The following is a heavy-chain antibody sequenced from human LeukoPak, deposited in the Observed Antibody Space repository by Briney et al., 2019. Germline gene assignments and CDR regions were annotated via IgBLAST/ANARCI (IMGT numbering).Heavy chain of an antibody. Sequence: ASVKVSCKASGYTFSNYYMNWVRQAPGQGLEWMGIINPSGGSTSYAQKFEGRVTMTRDTSTSTVYMELSSLKSEDTAVYYCARVVGWIQFRFDAFDIWGQGTMVTVSS. V-gene: IGHV1-46*01. CDR1: GYTFSNYY. D-gene: IGHD5-24*01. CDR2: INPSGGST. CDR3: ARVVGWIQFRFDAFDI. J-gene: IGHJ3*02.